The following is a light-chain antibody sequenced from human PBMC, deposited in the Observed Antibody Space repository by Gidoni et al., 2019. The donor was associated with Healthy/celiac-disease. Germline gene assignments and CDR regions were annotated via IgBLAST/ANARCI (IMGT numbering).Light chain of an antibody. CDR1: QSVSSY. Sequence: EIVLTQSPATLSLSPGERATLSCRASQSVSSYLAWYQQKPGQAPRLLIYDASNRATGIPARFSGSGSGTDFTLTISSLEPEDFAVYYCQTGVTFXXXTRLEIK. CDR2: DAS. J-gene: IGKJ5*01. CDR3: QTGVT. V-gene: IGKV3-11*01.